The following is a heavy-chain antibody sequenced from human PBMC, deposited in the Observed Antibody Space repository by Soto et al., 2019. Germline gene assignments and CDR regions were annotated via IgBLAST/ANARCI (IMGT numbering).Heavy chain of an antibody. J-gene: IGHJ4*02. D-gene: IGHD6-13*01. CDR1: GGTFSSYT. V-gene: IGHV1-69*02. Sequence: GASVKVSCKASGGTFSSYTISWVRQAPGQGLEWMGRIIPILGIANYAQKFQGRVTITADKSTSTAYMELSSLRSEDTAVYYCARVVRDSSPQWYPQDYWGQGTLVTVSS. CDR3: ARVVRDSSPQWYPQDY. CDR2: IIPILGIA.